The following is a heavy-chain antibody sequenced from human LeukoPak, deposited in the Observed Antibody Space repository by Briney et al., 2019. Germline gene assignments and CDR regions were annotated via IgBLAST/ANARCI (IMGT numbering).Heavy chain of an antibody. J-gene: IGHJ4*02. Sequence: GGSLRLSCAASGFTFSSYWMSWVRQAPGKGLEWVANIKQDGSEKYYVDSVKGRCTISRDNAKNSLYLQMNSLRGEDTAVYYCARLGEQWLVLDYWGQGTLVTVSS. CDR2: IKQDGSEK. CDR1: GFTFSSYW. D-gene: IGHD6-19*01. V-gene: IGHV3-7*03. CDR3: ARLGEQWLVLDY.